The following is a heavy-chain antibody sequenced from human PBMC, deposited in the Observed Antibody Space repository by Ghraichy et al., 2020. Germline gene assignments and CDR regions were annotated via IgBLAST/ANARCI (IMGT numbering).Heavy chain of an antibody. CDR2: IKEDGSDK. CDR3: ARDTYRFFDL. V-gene: IGHV3-7*01. CDR1: GFTFSSYW. J-gene: IGHJ2*01. Sequence: GALRLSCAASGFTFSSYWMNWVRQAPGKGLEWVADIKEDGSDKYYVDSVKGRFTISRDNAKNSLYLQMNSLRAEDTAVYYCARDTYRFFDLWGRGTLVTVSS.